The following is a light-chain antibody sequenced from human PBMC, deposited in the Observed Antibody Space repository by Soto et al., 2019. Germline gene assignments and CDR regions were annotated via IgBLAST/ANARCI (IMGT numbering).Light chain of an antibody. CDR1: QDIFNY. CDR3: QQYDKFLT. V-gene: IGKV1-33*01. J-gene: IGKJ5*01. CDR2: DAS. Sequence: IQLTQSPSSLSASVGDRVTITCQASQDIFNYLDWFQQKPGKAPKLLIYDASHLATGVPSRFSGSGSGTHFTFTITSLQPEDVGTYYCQQYDKFLTFGQGTRLEIK.